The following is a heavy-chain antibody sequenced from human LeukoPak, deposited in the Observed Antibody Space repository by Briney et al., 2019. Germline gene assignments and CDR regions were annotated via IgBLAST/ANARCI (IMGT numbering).Heavy chain of an antibody. D-gene: IGHD5-24*01. V-gene: IGHV1-18*01. J-gene: IGHJ4*02. Sequence: ASVKVSCKASGYTFTSYGITWVRQAPGQGLEWMGWIGTYNGNTEYAQKHQGRVTVTTDTSTATAYMELRSLRSDDTAVYYCARVMRRDAYNRPLDYWGQGTLVTVSS. CDR3: ARVMRRDAYNRPLDY. CDR2: IGTYNGNT. CDR1: GYTFTSYG.